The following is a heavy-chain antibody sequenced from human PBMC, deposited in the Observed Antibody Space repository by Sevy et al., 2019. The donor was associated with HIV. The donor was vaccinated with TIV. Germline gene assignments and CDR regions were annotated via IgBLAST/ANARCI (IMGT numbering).Heavy chain of an antibody. V-gene: IGHV3-21*01. CDR2: ISSSSSYI. CDR1: GFTFSNYS. Sequence: GGSLRLSCAASGFTFSNYSMNWVRQAPGKGLEWVSSISSSSSYIYYADSVKGRFTISRDNAKNSLYLQMNSLRAEDTAVYYCARVGSMVRGVIISWFDPWGQGTLVTVSS. J-gene: IGHJ5*02. CDR3: ARVGSMVRGVIISWFDP. D-gene: IGHD3-10*01.